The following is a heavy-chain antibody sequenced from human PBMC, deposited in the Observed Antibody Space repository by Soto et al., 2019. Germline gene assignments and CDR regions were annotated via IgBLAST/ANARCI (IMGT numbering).Heavy chain of an antibody. J-gene: IGHJ5*02. V-gene: IGHV3-11*01. D-gene: IGHD4-4*01. CDR1: GVDFRGSY. CDR3: AGFKEGNILGLRWFDP. Sequence: GGSLRLSCVASGVDFRGSYMNWVRQAPGKGLEWISYISDTGRTIHYADSVKGRFVISRDNSKDSLYLQMNDLRPDDTAVYYCAGFKEGNILGLRWFDPWSQGSLVTVSS. CDR2: ISDTGRTI.